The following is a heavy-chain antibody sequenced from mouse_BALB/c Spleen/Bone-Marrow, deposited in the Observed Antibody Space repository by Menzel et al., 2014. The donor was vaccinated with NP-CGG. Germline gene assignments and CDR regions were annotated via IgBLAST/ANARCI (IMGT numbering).Heavy chain of an antibody. D-gene: IGHD1-3*01. CDR2: ISSGSSAI. CDR1: GFTFSYFG. Sequence: EVKLVESGGGLVQPGGSRKLSCAASGFTFSYFGMHWVRQAPEKGLEWVAFISSGSSAIYYADTVKGRFTISRDNPKNTLFLQMTSPGSTAAAKYYCARGYFNFVFDYWGQGPPLTVSS. CDR3: ARGYFNFVFDY. V-gene: IGHV5-17*02. J-gene: IGHJ2*01.